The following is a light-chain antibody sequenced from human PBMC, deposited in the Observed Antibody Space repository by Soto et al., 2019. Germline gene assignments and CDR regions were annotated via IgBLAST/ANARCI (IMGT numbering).Light chain of an antibody. CDR2: EVT. V-gene: IGLV2-8*01. CDR3: SSRSGTDILYV. Sequence: QSVLAQPPSASGSPGQSATISCTGTSSDVGTSNYVSWYQQHPGKAPKLMIYEVTKRPSGVPDRFSGSKSGNTASLTVSGLQADDEADYYCSSRSGTDILYVFGTGTKVTVL. CDR1: SSDVGTSNY. J-gene: IGLJ1*01.